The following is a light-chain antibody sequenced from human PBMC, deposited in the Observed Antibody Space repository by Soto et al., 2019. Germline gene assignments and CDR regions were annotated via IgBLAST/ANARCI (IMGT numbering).Light chain of an antibody. Sequence: EIVLTQSPATLSVSPGERVTLSCKAGQSDSSSLAWYQQRPGQAPRLLIYGASTRATGIPARFSGSGSGTEFTLSISSLQSVDFAVYYCQLYITRPPYTFGQGTKLEIK. CDR2: GAS. CDR3: QLYITRPPYT. CDR1: QSDSSS. V-gene: IGKV3-15*01. J-gene: IGKJ2*01.